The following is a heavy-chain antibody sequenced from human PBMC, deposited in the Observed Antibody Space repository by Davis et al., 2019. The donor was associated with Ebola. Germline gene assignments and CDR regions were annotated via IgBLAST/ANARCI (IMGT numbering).Heavy chain of an antibody. Sequence: GESLKISCAASGFTFSSYSMNWVRQAPGKWLEWVAVISYDGSNKYYADSVKGRFTISRDNSKNTLYLQMNSLRAEDTAVYYCARNPSVEVRGWFDPWGQGTLVTVSS. CDR3: ARNPSVEVRGWFDP. V-gene: IGHV3-30*03. CDR2: ISYDGSNK. J-gene: IGHJ5*02. CDR1: GFTFSSYS. D-gene: IGHD4-23*01.